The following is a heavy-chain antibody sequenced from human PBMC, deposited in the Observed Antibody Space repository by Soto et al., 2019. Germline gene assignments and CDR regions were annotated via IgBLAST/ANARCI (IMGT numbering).Heavy chain of an antibody. Sequence: QVPLVQSGAEVKKPGSSVKVSCKASGGTFSSYAISWVRQAPGQGLEWMGGIIPISDTTNYAQKFQSRVTITADESTSTAYMELSSLRSEDTAVYYCARSQGSSTSLEIYYYYYYGMDVWGQGTTVTVSS. CDR3: ARSQGSSTSLEIYYYYYYGMDV. CDR1: GGTFSSYA. J-gene: IGHJ6*02. V-gene: IGHV1-69*01. D-gene: IGHD2-2*01. CDR2: IIPISDTT.